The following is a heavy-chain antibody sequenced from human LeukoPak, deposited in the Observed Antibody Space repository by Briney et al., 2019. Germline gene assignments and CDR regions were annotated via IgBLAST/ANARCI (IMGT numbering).Heavy chain of an antibody. CDR2: IYSGGRT. D-gene: IGHD5-12*01. Sequence: GGSLRLSCAASGFTVSSNYMNWVRQAPGKGLEWVSVIYSGGRTYYADSVKGRFTISRDNSKNTLYLQMNSLRAEDTAVYYCVRVSSTFLGNSGYDYSGGDYWGQGTLVTVSS. CDR3: VRVSSTFLGNSGYDYSGGDY. J-gene: IGHJ4*02. V-gene: IGHV3-66*01. CDR1: GFTVSSNY.